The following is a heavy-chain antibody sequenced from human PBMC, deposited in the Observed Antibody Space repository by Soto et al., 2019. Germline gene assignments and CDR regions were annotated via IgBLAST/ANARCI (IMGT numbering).Heavy chain of an antibody. CDR1: SGSISSTIYS. CDR2: IFYSGST. V-gene: IGHV4-39*07. J-gene: IGHJ4*02. CDR3: ARDNGYSYGYTLDH. D-gene: IGHD5-18*01. Sequence: SETLSLTCTVFSGSISSTIYSWDWIRQPPGKGLEWIGSIFYSGSTYYNPSLKSRVTISVDTSKNQFSLKLSSVTAADTAVYYCARDNGYSYGYTLDHWGQGTLVTVSS.